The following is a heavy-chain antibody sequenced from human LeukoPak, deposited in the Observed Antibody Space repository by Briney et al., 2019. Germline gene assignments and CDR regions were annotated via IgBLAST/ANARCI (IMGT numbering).Heavy chain of an antibody. CDR3: AKGISIAVAGYFDY. CDR1: GFTLSSYG. V-gene: IGHV3-30*18. Sequence: GGSLRLSCAASGFTLSSYGMHWVRQAPGKGLEWVAGISYDGSNKYYADSAKGRLTISRDNSKNTLYLQMNSLRAEDTAVYYCAKGISIAVAGYFDYWGQGTLVTVSS. D-gene: IGHD6-19*01. CDR2: ISYDGSNK. J-gene: IGHJ4*02.